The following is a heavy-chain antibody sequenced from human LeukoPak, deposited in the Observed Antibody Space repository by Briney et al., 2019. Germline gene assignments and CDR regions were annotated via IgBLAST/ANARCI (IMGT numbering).Heavy chain of an antibody. CDR3: ARISITTNHFDA. V-gene: IGHV3-7*01. Sequence: PGGSLRLSCAAADFTFSSYWMSWVRRAPGKGLERVANIELDGSEKYYVDSVKGRFTISRDNAKNSLYLQMNSLRAEDTAVYHCARISITTNHFDAWGQGTLVTVSS. D-gene: IGHD1-14*01. CDR2: IELDGSEK. CDR1: DFTFSSYW. J-gene: IGHJ4*02.